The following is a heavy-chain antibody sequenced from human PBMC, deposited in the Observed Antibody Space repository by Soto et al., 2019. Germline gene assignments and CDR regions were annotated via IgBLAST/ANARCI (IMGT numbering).Heavy chain of an antibody. J-gene: IGHJ4*02. CDR3: ARASGLRDPCLDY. CDR1: GFTFSDDY. V-gene: IGHV3-11*01. CDR2: ISSSGGTI. Sequence: GGSLRLSCGASGFTFSDDYMSWIRQAPGKGLEWVSYISSSGGTIYYADSVKGRFTISRDNAKNSLFLQMNSLRADDTAVYYCARASGLRDPCLDYWGQGTLVTVSS. D-gene: IGHD6-19*01.